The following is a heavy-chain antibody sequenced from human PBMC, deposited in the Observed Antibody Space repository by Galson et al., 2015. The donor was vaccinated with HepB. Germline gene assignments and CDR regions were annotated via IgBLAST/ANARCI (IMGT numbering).Heavy chain of an antibody. CDR3: AREWSVGSYVVT. D-gene: IGHD1-26*01. CDR2: IYHSGSS. J-gene: IGHJ4*02. Sequence: GYWWAWIRQPPGKGLEWIGSIYHSGSSYYNPSLKSRVLLSVDTSKNQFSLKLSSVTAADTAVYYCAREWSVGSYVVTWGQGTLVTVSS. V-gene: IGHV4-38-2*02. CDR1: GYW.